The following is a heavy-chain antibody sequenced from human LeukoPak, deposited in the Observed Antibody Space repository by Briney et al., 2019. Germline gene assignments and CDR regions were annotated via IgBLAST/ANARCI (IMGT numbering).Heavy chain of an antibody. D-gene: IGHD1-26*01. V-gene: IGHV4-39*07. Sequence: SETLSLTCTVSGDSISGSYYYWGWIRQPPGKGLEWIGSLYYNGTTHYNPSLKSRVTISVVTSKNQFSLRLSSVTAADTAVYYCASRWSGTYYLDYWGQGTQVTVSS. CDR2: LYYNGTT. CDR1: GDSISGSYYY. CDR3: ASRWSGTYYLDY. J-gene: IGHJ4*02.